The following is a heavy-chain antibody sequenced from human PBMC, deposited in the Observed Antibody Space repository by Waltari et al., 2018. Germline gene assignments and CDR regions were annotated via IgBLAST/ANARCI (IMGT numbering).Heavy chain of an antibody. CDR3: SGGQPTFDY. J-gene: IGHJ4*02. D-gene: IGHD1-1*01. V-gene: IGHV4-39*07. CDR1: GGSISSRRYY. Sequence: QLQLQESGPGLVKPSETLSLTCTVSGGSISSRRYYWGWIRQPPGKGLEWIGSIYYSGSTYDNPSLKSRVTISVDTSKNQFSLKLSSGTAAYTAVYYCSGGQPTFDYWGQGTLVTVSS. CDR2: IYYSGST.